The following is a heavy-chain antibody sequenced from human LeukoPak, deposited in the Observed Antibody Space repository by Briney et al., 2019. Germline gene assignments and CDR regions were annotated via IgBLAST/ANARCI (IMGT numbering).Heavy chain of an antibody. J-gene: IGHJ5*02. Sequence: ASVKVSCKASGYISTDYYMHWVRQAPGQGLEWMGWINPNSGDTNYAQKFQGRVTMTRDTSISTVYMELRRLRYDDTAAYYCARGPLEYCSGGTCYSGRNWFDPWGQGTLVTVSS. D-gene: IGHD2-15*01. CDR1: GYISTDYY. CDR2: INPNSGDT. V-gene: IGHV1-2*02. CDR3: ARGPLEYCSGGTCYSGRNWFDP.